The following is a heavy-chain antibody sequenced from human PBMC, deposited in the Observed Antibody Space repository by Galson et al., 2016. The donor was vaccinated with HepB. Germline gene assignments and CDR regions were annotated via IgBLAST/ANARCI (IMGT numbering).Heavy chain of an antibody. D-gene: IGHD6-6*01. Sequence: SLRLSCAASGFTFSSYGMHWVRQAPGKGLEWMVVLWYDGINKYYGDSVQGRFTISRDNSRNTLYLQMNSLRAEDTAVYYCARDLGGSSCLDYWGQGTLVSVSS. V-gene: IGHV3-33*01. J-gene: IGHJ4*02. CDR1: GFTFSSYG. CDR2: LWYDGINK. CDR3: ARDLGGSSCLDY.